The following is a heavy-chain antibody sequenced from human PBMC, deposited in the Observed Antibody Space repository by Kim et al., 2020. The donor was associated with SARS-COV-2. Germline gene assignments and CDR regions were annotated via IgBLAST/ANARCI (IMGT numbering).Heavy chain of an antibody. CDR3: AREGYGDYGHAFDI. CDR1: DGSISSYY. D-gene: IGHD4-17*01. Sequence: SETLSLTCAFSDGSISSYYCSWIRQPPGKGLEWIWYIYYSGSTNYNPSLKSRVTTSVNTSKNNFSIKHSSVTAADTAVYYCAREGYGDYGHAFDIWGQGKMFTVS. CDR2: IYYSGST. J-gene: IGHJ3*02. V-gene: IGHV4-59*01.